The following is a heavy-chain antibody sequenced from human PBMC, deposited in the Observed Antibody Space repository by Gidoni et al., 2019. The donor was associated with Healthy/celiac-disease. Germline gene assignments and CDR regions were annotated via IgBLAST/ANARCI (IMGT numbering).Heavy chain of an antibody. J-gene: IGHJ6*03. D-gene: IGHD6-6*01. V-gene: IGHV1-8*01. CDR1: GSTFPSYD. CDR2: MNPNSGNT. CDR3: ASQVGAARRNGGTPYYYYYYYMDV. Sequence: QVQLVQSWAEVKKPGASVKISCKASGSTFPSYDINWVRQATGQGLEWMGWMNPNSGNTGYAQKFQGRGTMTRNTSIRTAYMELSSLRSEDTAVYYCASQVGAARRNGGTPYYYYYYYMDVWGKGTTVTVSS.